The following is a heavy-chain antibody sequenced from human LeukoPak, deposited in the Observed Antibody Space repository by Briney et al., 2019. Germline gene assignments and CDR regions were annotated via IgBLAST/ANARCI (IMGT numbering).Heavy chain of an antibody. CDR3: ASLSRVAGTFSVFLF. J-gene: IGHJ4*02. D-gene: IGHD1-7*01. V-gene: IGHV4-59*01. CDR1: GGSMSIYY. Sequence: PSETLSLTCSVAGGSMSIYYWSWIRQPPGKGLEWIGYVSYSGSTTYNPSLKSRVTISVDTSKNHFSLKLSSVTAADTAVYYCASLSRVAGTFSVFLFWGQGTLVTVSS. CDR2: VSYSGST.